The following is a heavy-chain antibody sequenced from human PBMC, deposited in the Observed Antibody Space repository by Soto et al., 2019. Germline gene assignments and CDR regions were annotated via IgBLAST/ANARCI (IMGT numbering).Heavy chain of an antibody. CDR3: TRGLSVTTRLWYYYYMDV. CDR1: GFTFGDYA. Sequence: PGGSLRLSCTASGFTFGDYAMSWFRQAPGKGLEWAGFIRSKAYGGTTEYAASVKGRFTISRDDSKTIASLQMNSLKTEDTAVYYCTRGLSVTTRLWYYYYMDVWGKGTTVTVSS. CDR2: IRSKAYGGTT. J-gene: IGHJ6*03. D-gene: IGHD4-4*01. V-gene: IGHV3-49*03.